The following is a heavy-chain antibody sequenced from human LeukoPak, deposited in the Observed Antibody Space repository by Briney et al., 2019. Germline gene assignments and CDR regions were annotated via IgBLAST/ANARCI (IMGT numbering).Heavy chain of an antibody. D-gene: IGHD2-2*01. CDR1: GFTFSNAW. CDR2: IKSKTDGGTT. CDR3: TTDPSVCSSTSCPDY. V-gene: IGHV3-15*01. Sequence: GGSLRLSCAASGFTFSNAWMSWARQAPGKGLEWVGRIKSKTDGGTTDYAAPVKGRFTISRDDSKNTLYLQMNSLKTEDTAVYYCTTDPSVCSSTSCPDYWGQGTLVTASS. J-gene: IGHJ4*02.